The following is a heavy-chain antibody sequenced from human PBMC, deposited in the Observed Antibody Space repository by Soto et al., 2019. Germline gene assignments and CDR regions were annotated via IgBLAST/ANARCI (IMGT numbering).Heavy chain of an antibody. Sequence: PETLSLPYTVSDGSISRYYGSGSRQPPGKGLEWIGYIYDSGSTNYNPPLKSRVTISVDTSKNQFSLKLSSVTAADTAVYYCARLYSYYDSSGYPDYWGQGTLVTVS. J-gene: IGHJ4*02. CDR3: ARLYSYYDSSGYPDY. V-gene: IGHV4-59*08. D-gene: IGHD3-22*01. CDR1: DGSISRYY. CDR2: IYDSGST.